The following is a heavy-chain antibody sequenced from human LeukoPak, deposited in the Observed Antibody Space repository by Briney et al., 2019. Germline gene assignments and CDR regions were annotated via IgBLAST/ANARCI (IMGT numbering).Heavy chain of an antibody. CDR2: ISAYNGNT. J-gene: IGHJ5*02. Sequence: ASVKVSCKASGYTFTSYGISWVRQAPGQGLEWMGWISAYNGNTNYAQKLQGRVTMTTDTSTSTAYMELRSLRSDDTAVYYCARVDKRYSYGYWFDPWGQGTLVTVSS. CDR3: ARVDKRYSYGYWFDP. CDR1: GYTFTSYG. D-gene: IGHD5-18*01. V-gene: IGHV1-18*01.